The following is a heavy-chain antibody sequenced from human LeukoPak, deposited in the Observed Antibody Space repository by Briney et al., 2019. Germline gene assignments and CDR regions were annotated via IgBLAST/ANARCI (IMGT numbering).Heavy chain of an antibody. J-gene: IGHJ4*01. CDR1: GFTFSSYW. CDR2: IKEDGSEK. D-gene: IGHD2-21*02. CDR3: ASQFWWTAVTATALDY. V-gene: IGHV3-7*05. Sequence: GGSLRLSCAASGFTFSSYWMSWVRQAPRKGLEWLDNIKEDGSEKYYVDSVKGQFTTSRDNAKNSLYLQMNSLRPEDTAVYYCASQFWWTAVTATALDYWGHGTLVTVSS.